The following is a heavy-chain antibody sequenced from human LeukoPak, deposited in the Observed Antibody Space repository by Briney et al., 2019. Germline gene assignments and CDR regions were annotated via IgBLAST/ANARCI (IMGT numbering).Heavy chain of an antibody. CDR2: IKSKTDGGTT. Sequence: PGGSLRLSCTASGFTFSNAWINWVRQAPGKGLEWVGRIKSKTDGGTTDYAAPVKGRFTILRDDSKNMLYLQMNSLKTEDTAIYYCTTVRIVVGPTAIPGNYWGQGTLVTVSS. CDR1: GFTFSNAW. J-gene: IGHJ4*02. D-gene: IGHD2-2*02. CDR3: TTVRIVVGPTAIPGNY. V-gene: IGHV3-15*01.